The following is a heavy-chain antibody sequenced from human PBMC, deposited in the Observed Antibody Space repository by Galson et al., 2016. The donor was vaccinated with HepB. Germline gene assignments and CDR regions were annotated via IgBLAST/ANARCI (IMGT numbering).Heavy chain of an antibody. CDR2: VNHSGST. V-gene: IGHV4-34*01. D-gene: IGHD6-19*01. CDR3: ARDDTSGWYPNSDS. J-gene: IGHJ4*02. CDR1: GGSFSGFY. Sequence: SETLSLTCAVSGGSFSGFYWSWIRQPPGKGLEWIGEVNHSGSTNYNPSLKGRVAISIDTSKKQFSLKLNSVTAADTAVYYCARDDTSGWYPNSDSWGQGILVTVSS.